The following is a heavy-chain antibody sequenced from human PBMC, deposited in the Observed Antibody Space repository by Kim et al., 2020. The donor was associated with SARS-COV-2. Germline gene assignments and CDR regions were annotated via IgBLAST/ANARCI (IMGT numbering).Heavy chain of an antibody. CDR1: GFTFSSYA. D-gene: IGHD1-26*01. CDR3: AKGRSGSPPAALNY. CDR2: ISSDDST. V-gene: IGHV3-23*01. J-gene: IGHJ4*02. Sequence: GGSLRLSCAASGFTFSSYAMSWVRQTPGKGLEWVSTISSDDSTYNADSVKGRFAISIDDSRNTLYLQMNSLRAEDTAIYYCAKGRSGSPPAALNYWGQGTLVTVSS.